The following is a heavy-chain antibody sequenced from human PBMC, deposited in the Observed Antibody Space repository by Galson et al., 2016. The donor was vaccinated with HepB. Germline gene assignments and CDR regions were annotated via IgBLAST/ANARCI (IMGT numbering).Heavy chain of an antibody. CDR2: IYSGGTT. CDR3: EVYTYGFL. Sequence: SLRLSCAASGFTVSSNYMTWVRQAPGQGLEWVSVIYSGGTTYYAGSVKGRCTISRDNSKNTLYLQMNSLRAEDTAVYYCEVYTYGFLWGQGTLVTVSS. CDR1: GFTVSSNY. V-gene: IGHV3-53*01. D-gene: IGHD5-18*01. J-gene: IGHJ4*02.